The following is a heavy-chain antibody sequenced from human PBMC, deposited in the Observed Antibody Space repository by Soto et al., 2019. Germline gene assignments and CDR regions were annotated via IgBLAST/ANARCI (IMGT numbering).Heavy chain of an antibody. D-gene: IGHD2-8*01. J-gene: IGHJ4*02. CDR2: INAGNGNT. Sequence: ASVKVSCKASGYTFTSYAMHWVRQAPGQRLEWMGWINAGNGNTKYSQKFQGRVTITRDTSASTAYMELSSLRSEDTAVYYCERAHVIMVYLYYFDYWGQGTLVTVSS. CDR1: GYTFTSYA. CDR3: ERAHVIMVYLYYFDY. V-gene: IGHV1-3*01.